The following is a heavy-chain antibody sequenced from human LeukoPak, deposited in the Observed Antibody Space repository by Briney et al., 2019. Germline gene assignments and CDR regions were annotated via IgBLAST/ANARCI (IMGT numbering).Heavy chain of an antibody. V-gene: IGHV4-34*01. CDR3: ARVLTGYCSSTCCPTPFDY. J-gene: IGHJ4*02. D-gene: IGHD2-2*01. CDR1: GGSFSGYY. Sequence: SETLSLTCAVYGGSFSGYYWSWIRQPPGKGLEWIGEINHSGSTNYNPSLKSRVTISVDTSKNQFSLKLSSVTAADTAVYYCARVLTGYCSSTCCPTPFDYWGQGTLVTVSS. CDR2: INHSGST.